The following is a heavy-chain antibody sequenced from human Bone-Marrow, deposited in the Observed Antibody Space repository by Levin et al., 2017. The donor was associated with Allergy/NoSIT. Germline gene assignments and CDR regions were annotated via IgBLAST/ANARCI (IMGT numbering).Heavy chain of an antibody. CDR2: IYSGGST. CDR3: ARGEISGVTGDY. J-gene: IGHJ4*02. V-gene: IGHV3-53*01. Sequence: GGSLRLSCAASGFTVSNNYMRWVRQAPGKGLEWVSLIYSGGSTYYADSVKGRFTISRDKSKNTLYLQIHSLRVEDTAVYYCARGEISGVTGDYWGQGTLVTVSS. CDR1: GFTVSNNY. D-gene: IGHD3-10*01.